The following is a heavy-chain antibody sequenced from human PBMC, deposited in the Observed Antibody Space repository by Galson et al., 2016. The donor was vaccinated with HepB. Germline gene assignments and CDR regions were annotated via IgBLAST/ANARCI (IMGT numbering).Heavy chain of an antibody. J-gene: IGHJ4*02. V-gene: IGHV3-49*04. CDR2: IRSKAYGGTT. Sequence: SLRLSCAPSGFTFGDYVMTWVRQAPGKGLEFISGIRSKAYGGTTEYAASVEGRFNISRDDSKSIAYLQMNSLKTEDTAVYYCTRFHGAGQCVFDYWGQGILVTVSS. CDR1: GFTFGDYV. CDR3: TRFHGAGQCVFDY. D-gene: IGHD3-10*01.